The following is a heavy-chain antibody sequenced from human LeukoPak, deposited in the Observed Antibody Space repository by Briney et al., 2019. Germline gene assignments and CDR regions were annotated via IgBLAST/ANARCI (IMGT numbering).Heavy chain of an antibody. J-gene: IGHJ4*02. D-gene: IGHD6-6*01. CDR1: GGTFSSYA. CDR3: ARDGYSSSSFTPFDY. CDR2: IIPIFGTA. V-gene: IGHV1-69*13. Sequence: SVKVSCKASGGTFSSYAISWVRQAPGQGLEWMGGIIPIFGTANYAQKLQGRVTITADESTSTAYMELSSLRSEDTAVYYCARDGYSSSSFTPFDYWGQGTLVTVSP.